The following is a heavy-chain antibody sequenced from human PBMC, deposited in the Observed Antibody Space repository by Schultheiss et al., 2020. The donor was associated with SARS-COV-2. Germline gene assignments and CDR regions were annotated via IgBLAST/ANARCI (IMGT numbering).Heavy chain of an antibody. CDR2: IYYSGST. J-gene: IGHJ4*02. CDR1: GGSISGYY. V-gene: IGHV4-59*01. D-gene: IGHD6-6*01. Sequence: SETLSLTCTVSGGSISGYYWSWIRQPPGKGLEWIGYIYYSGSTNYNPSLKSRVTMSVDTSKNQFSLKLSSVTAADTAVYYCARYNTSPNRYYFDYWGQGSLVTVSS. CDR3: ARYNTSPNRYYFDY.